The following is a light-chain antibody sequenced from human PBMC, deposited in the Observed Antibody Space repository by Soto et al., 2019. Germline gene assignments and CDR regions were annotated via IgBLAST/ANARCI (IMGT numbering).Light chain of an antibody. CDR2: ENN. CDR1: SSNIGNNY. J-gene: IGLJ1*01. CDR3: GTWDSSLSALYV. V-gene: IGLV1-51*02. Sequence: QSVLTQPPSVSAAPGQKVTISCSGSSSNIGNNYVSWYQQLPGTAPKPLIYENNKRPSGIPDRFSGSKSGTSATLGITGLQTGDEADYYCGTWDSSLSALYVFGTGTKVTVL.